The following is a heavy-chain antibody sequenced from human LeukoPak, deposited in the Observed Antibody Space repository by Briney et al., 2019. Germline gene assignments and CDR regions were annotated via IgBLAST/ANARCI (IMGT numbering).Heavy chain of an antibody. CDR1: GFTFSNAW. J-gene: IGHJ4*02. D-gene: IGHD1-26*01. V-gene: IGHV3-23*01. CDR2: ISGGGGST. CDR3: AKGGKWDVTPFDY. Sequence: GGSLRLSCAASGFTFSNAWMTWVRQAPGKGLEWVSAISGGGGSTYYADSVKGRFTISRDNSKNTLYLQVNSLRAEDTAVYYCAKGGKWDVTPFDYWGQGTLVTVSS.